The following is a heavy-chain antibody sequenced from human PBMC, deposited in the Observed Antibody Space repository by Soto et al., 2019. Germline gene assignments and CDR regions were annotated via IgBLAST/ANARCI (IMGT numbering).Heavy chain of an antibody. D-gene: IGHD6-19*01. Sequence: ASVKVSCKASGYTFTSYYMHWVRQAPGQGLEWMGIINPSGGSTSYAQKFQGRVTMTRDTSTSTVYMELSSLRSEDTAVYYCARDYIVGYIAVAGTGSWHGWFDPWGQGTLVTVSS. J-gene: IGHJ5*02. CDR2: INPSGGST. V-gene: IGHV1-46*03. CDR3: ARDYIVGYIAVAGTGSWHGWFDP. CDR1: GYTFTSYY.